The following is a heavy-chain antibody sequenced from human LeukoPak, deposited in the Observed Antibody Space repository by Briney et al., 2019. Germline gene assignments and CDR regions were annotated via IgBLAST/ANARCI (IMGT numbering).Heavy chain of an antibody. CDR1: GYTFTSYY. D-gene: IGHD2-2*01. V-gene: IGHV1-46*01. Sequence: ASVKVTCKASGYTFTSYYMHWVRQAPGQGLEWMGIINPSGGSTSYAQKFQGRVTMTRDTSTSTVYMELSSLRSEDTAVYYCASGDIVPAARYRQWGQGTLVTVSS. J-gene: IGHJ4*02. CDR3: ASGDIVPAARYRQ. CDR2: INPSGGST.